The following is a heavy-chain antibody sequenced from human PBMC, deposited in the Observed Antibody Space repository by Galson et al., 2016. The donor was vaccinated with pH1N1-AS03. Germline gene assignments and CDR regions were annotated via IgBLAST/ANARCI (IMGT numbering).Heavy chain of an antibody. Sequence: SLRLSCAGAGFTFSSHDMYWVRQPPGKGLEWVSASGTAGDTYYAGSVKGRFPISGENAKNSLYLQMNSLRAGDTAVYYCARRKEGYFYGMDVWGQGTTVTVSS. CDR3: ARRKEGYFYGMDV. CDR1: GFTFSSHD. CDR2: SGTAGDT. V-gene: IGHV3-13*01. J-gene: IGHJ6*02.